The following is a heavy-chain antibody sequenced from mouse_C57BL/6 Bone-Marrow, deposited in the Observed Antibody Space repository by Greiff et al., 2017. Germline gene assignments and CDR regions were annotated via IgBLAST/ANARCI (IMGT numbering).Heavy chain of an antibody. V-gene: IGHV5-9*01. D-gene: IGHD1-1*01. Sequence: EVQVVESGGGLVKPGGSLKLSCAASGFTFSSYTMSWVRPTPEKRLQWVAAISGGGGNTYYPARVKGRFTISRDNDKNILYLQMSSLRSEDTALYYCSRQVTTVLATKYFDVWGTGTTVTVSS. CDR2: ISGGGGNT. CDR3: SRQVTTVLATKYFDV. J-gene: IGHJ1*03. CDR1: GFTFSSYT.